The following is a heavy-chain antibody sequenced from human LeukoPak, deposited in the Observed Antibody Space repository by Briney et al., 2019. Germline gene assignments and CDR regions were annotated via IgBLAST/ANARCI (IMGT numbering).Heavy chain of an antibody. D-gene: IGHD2-15*01. CDR2: IYSGGST. CDR3: ARMERDLYCSGGSCYVFDY. CDR1: GFTVSSNY. J-gene: IGHJ4*02. Sequence: GGSLRLSCAASGFTVSSNYMSWVRQAPGKGLEWVSVIYSGGSTYYADSVKGRFTISRHNSKNTLYLQMKSLRAEDTAVYYCARMERDLYCSGGSCYVFDYWGQGTLVTVSS. V-gene: IGHV3-53*04.